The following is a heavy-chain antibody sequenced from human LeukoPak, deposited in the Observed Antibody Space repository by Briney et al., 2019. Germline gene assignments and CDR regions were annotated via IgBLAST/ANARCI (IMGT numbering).Heavy chain of an antibody. J-gene: IGHJ2*01. V-gene: IGHV4-39*01. CDR1: GGSISSSSYY. Sequence: PSETLSLTCTVSGGSISSSSYYWGWIRQPPGKGLEWIGSIYYSGSTYYNPSLKSRVTISVDTSKNQFSLKLSSVTAADTAVYYCARQSYDSSEHFDLWGRGTLVTVSS. D-gene: IGHD3-22*01. CDR2: IYYSGST. CDR3: ARQSYDSSEHFDL.